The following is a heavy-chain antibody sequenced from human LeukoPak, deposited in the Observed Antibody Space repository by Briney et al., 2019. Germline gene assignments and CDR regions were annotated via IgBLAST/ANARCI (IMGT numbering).Heavy chain of an antibody. V-gene: IGHV4-38-2*02. CDR3: TRSTHSIRAAGGFDY. CDR2: MHHSGST. Sequence: SETLSLTCTVSGGSISSYYWGWIRQPPGKGLEWIESMHHSGSTFISPSLNSRVTISMQTSKNQFSLKLGSVTAADTAVYYCTRSTHSIRAAGGFDYWGQGTLVTVSS. CDR1: GGSISSYY. D-gene: IGHD6-13*01. J-gene: IGHJ4*02.